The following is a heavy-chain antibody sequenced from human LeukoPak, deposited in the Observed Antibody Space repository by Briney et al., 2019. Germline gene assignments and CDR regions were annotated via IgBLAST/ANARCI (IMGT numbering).Heavy chain of an antibody. CDR2: INSDGTST. J-gene: IGHJ5*02. CDR1: GFTFSSYS. Sequence: GGSLRLSCAASGFTFSSYSMNWVRQAPGKGLVWVSRINSDGTSTTYADSVKGRFTISRDNAKNTLYLQMNSLSAEDTAVYYCAMLSETYPGSWGQGTLVTVSS. D-gene: IGHD3-3*01. CDR3: AMLSETYPGS. V-gene: IGHV3-74*01.